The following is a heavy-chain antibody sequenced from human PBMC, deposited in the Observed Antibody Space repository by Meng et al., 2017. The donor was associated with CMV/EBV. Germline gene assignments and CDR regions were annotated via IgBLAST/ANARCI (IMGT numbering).Heavy chain of an antibody. D-gene: IGHD3-3*01. CDR3: ARDLGDYDFWSGSLDYGMDV. J-gene: IGHJ6*02. V-gene: IGHV1-18*01. Sequence: ASVKVSCKASGYTFTSYGISWVRQAPGQGLEWMGWISAYNGNTNYAQKLQGRVTMTTDTSTSTAYMELRSLRSDDTAVYYCARDLGDYDFWSGSLDYGMDVWGQGTTVTVSS. CDR2: ISAYNGNT. CDR1: GYTFTSYG.